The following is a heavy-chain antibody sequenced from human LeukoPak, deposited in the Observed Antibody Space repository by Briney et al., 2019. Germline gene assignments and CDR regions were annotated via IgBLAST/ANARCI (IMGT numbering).Heavy chain of an antibody. CDR2: IKQDGSEK. CDR1: GFTFSSYW. V-gene: IGHV3-7*01. CDR3: VRGGHEAVAGLFDY. J-gene: IGHJ4*02. D-gene: IGHD6-19*01. Sequence: GGSLRLSCAASGFTFSSYWMSWVRQAPGKGLEWVANIKQDGSEKYYVDSVKGRFTISRDNAKNSLYLQMNSLRAEDTAVYYCVRGGHEAVAGLFDYWGQGTLVTVSS.